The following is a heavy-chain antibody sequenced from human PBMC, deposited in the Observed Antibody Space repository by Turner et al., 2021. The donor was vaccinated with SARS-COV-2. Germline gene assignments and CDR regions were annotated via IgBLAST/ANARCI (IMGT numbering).Heavy chain of an antibody. D-gene: IGHD1-26*01. CDR3: ARGYSGSYWAPFDY. CDR2: ISYDGSNK. CDR1: GFTFSSYA. V-gene: IGHV3-30-3*01. J-gene: IGHJ4*02. Sequence: QVQLVESGGGVVQPGRSLRLSCAASGFTFSSYAMHWVRQAPGKGLEGVAVISYDGSNKYYADSVKGRFTISRDNSKNTLYLQMNSLRAEDTAVYYCARGYSGSYWAPFDYWGQGTLVTVSS.